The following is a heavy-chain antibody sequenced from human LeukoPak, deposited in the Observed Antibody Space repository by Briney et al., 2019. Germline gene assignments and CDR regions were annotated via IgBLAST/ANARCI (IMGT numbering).Heavy chain of an antibody. CDR1: GFTFSSYG. CDR2: VWYDGSNK. D-gene: IGHD5-24*01. Sequence: GGSLRLSCAASGFTFSSYGMHWVRQAPGKGLEWVAVVWYDGSNKYYADSVKGRFTISRDNSKNTLYLQMNSLRAEDTAVYYCAKEGELRRWLLTEGLYYFDYWGQGTLVTVSS. CDR3: AKEGELRRWLLTEGLYYFDY. V-gene: IGHV3-30*02. J-gene: IGHJ4*02.